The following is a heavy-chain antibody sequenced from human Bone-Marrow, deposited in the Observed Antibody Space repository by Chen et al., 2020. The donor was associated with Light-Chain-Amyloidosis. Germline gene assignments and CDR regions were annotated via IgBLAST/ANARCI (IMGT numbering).Heavy chain of an antibody. J-gene: IGHJ3*02. D-gene: IGHD2-8*02. Sequence: EVQLVESVGGLVQPGGSLRLSCTASEFTFTNFWMIWVRQAPGKGLEWVANIKQDGSKNYYVDSVKGRFTISRDNAKNSLYLQMNSLRAEDTAVYYCARDRGWWTFDICGQGTMVTVSS. CDR2: IKQDGSKN. V-gene: IGHV3-7*01. CDR3: ARDRGWWTFDI. CDR1: EFTFTNFW.